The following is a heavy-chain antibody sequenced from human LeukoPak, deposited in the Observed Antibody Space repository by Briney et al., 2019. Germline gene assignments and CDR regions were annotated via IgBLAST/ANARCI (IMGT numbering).Heavy chain of an antibody. J-gene: IGHJ6*03. CDR2: IYYNGGT. D-gene: IGHD2-2*01. Sequence: PSETLSLTCTVSGDSISGSNYYWGWIRQSPGRGLEWIGSIYYNGGTYFNPSLKSRVTISLDMSKNQFSLKLSSVTAADTAVYYCARHRSGSCSSTSCYYYYYMDVWGEGTTVTISS. CDR3: ARHRSGSCSSTSCYYYYYMDV. V-gene: IGHV4-39*07. CDR1: GDSISGSNYY.